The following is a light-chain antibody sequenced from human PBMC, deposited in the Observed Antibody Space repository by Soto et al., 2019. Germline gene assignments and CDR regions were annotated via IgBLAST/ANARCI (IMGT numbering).Light chain of an antibody. J-gene: IGKJ1*01. CDR2: AAS. V-gene: IGKV1-27*01. CDR3: QKDNSAAWT. Sequence: DIQMTQSPSSLSASVGDRVTITCRASQGISNYLAWYQQKPGKVPTLLIYAASTLQAGVPSRLTGSGSGTDFTLPISSLQPEDVATYYCQKDNSAAWTFGQGTKVEIK. CDR1: QGISNY.